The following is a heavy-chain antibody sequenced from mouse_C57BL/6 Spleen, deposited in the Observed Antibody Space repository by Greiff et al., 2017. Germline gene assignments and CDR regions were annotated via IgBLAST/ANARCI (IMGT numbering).Heavy chain of an antibody. J-gene: IGHJ4*01. CDR1: GYAFSSSW. D-gene: IGHD2-2*01. Sequence: VKLMESGPELVKPGASVKISCKASGYAFSSSWMNWVKQRPGKGLEWIGRIYPGDGDTNYNGKFKGKATLTADKSSSTAYMQLSSLTSEDSAVYFCASTMVTPYYAMDYWGQGTSVTVSS. CDR2: IYPGDGDT. V-gene: IGHV1-82*01. CDR3: ASTMVTPYYAMDY.